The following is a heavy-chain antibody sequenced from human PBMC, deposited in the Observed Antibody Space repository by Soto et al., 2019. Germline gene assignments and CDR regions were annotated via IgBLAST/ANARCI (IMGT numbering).Heavy chain of an antibody. D-gene: IGHD2-21*01. V-gene: IGHV4-34*01. CDR1: DGSFSGYY. CDR3: ARLWSSGCMDV. Sequence: QVQLQQWGAGLLKPSETLSLTCAVYDGSFSGYYWSWIRQPPGKGLEWIGEINHSGSTNYNPSLKRRVTRAVDTFTNQFSRKLSSVTAADTAVYYCARLWSSGCMDVWGQGTTVTVSS. J-gene: IGHJ6*02. CDR2: INHSGST.